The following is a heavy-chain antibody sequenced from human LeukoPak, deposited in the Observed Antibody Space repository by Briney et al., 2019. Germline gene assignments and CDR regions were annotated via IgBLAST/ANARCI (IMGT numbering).Heavy chain of an antibody. J-gene: IGHJ3*02. V-gene: IGHV4-59*01. Sequence: PSGTLSLTCTVSGGSISSYYRSWIRQPPGKGLEWVGNIYYSGSTNYNPSLKSRVTISVDTSKNQFSLKLSSVTAADTAVYYCARVRSSSVAGSVVRDDAFDIWGQGTMVTVSS. D-gene: IGHD3-22*01. CDR2: IYYSGST. CDR1: GGSISSYY. CDR3: ARVRSSSVAGSVVRDDAFDI.